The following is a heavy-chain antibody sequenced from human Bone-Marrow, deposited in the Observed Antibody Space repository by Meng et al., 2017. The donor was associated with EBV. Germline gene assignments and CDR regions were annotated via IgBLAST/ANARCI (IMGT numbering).Heavy chain of an antibody. V-gene: IGHV4-30-2*01. CDR3: ARGRGGDFLGYFHH. CDR1: GVSISTGDYS. D-gene: IGHD2-21*02. Sequence: QLQLQESGSGLVKPSQXLSLTCAVSGVSISTGDYSWSWIRQPPGKGLEWVGYIYHSGITYYNPSLKSRVTISVDRSKNLFSLKLSSVTAADTAVYYCARGRGGDFLGYFHHWGQGTLVTVSS. J-gene: IGHJ1*01. CDR2: IYHSGIT.